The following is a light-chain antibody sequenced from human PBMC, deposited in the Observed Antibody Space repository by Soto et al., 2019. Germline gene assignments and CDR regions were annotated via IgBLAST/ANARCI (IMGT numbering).Light chain of an antibody. J-gene: IGKJ1*01. V-gene: IGKV2-28*01. CDR1: QSLLHSNGYNY. CDR2: LGS. CDR3: MQALQTPWT. Sequence: DIVMPQSPLSLPVTPVEPASISCRSSQSLLHSNGYNYLDWYLQKPGQSPQLLIYLGSNRASGVTDRFSGSGSGTDFTLKSSRVEAEDVGVYYCMQALQTPWTFGQGTKVEIK.